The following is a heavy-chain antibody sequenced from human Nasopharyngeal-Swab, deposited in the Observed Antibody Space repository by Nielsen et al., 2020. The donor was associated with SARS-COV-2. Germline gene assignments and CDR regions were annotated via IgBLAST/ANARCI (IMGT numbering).Heavy chain of an antibody. Sequence: SETLSLTCAVYGGSFSGYYWSRIRQPPGKGLEWIGEINHSGRTNYNPSLKSRVTTSVDTSKNQFSLKLSSVTAADTAVYYCARIAGTFAFVDYWGQGTLVTVSS. CDR1: GGSFSGYY. CDR2: INHSGRT. D-gene: IGHD6-13*01. CDR3: ARIAGTFAFVDY. J-gene: IGHJ4*02. V-gene: IGHV4-34*01.